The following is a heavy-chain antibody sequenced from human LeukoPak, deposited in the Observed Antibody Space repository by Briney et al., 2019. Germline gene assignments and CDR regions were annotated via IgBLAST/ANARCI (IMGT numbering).Heavy chain of an antibody. Sequence: PGGSLRLSCAASGFTFSSYAMHWVRQAPGKGLEWVAVIWYDGSNKYYADSVKGRFTISRDNSKNTLYLQMNSLRAEDTAVYYCARVQEAVAGMYYYGMDVWGQGTTVTVSS. CDR2: IWYDGSNK. CDR3: ARVQEAVAGMYYYGMDV. CDR1: GFTFSSYA. V-gene: IGHV3-33*08. D-gene: IGHD6-19*01. J-gene: IGHJ6*02.